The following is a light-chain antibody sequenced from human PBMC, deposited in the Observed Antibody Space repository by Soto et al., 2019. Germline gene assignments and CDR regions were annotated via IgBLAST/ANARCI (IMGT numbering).Light chain of an antibody. V-gene: IGLV2-14*03. CDR3: SSYTSSSTYV. CDR1: SSDVGGYNY. CDR2: DVS. J-gene: IGLJ1*01. Sequence: QSVLTQPASVSGSPGQSITISCTGTSSDVGGYNYVSWYQQYPGKAPELMISDVSNRPSGVSYRFSGSKSGNTASLTISGLQAEDEADYYCSSYTSSSTYVFGTGTKVTVL.